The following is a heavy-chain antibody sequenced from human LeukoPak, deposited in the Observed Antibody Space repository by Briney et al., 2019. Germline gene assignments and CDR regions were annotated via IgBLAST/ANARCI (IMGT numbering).Heavy chain of an antibody. CDR3: ARGGFYCGGDCYVDY. D-gene: IGHD2-21*02. V-gene: IGHV4-34*01. CDR2: INHSGST. J-gene: IGHJ4*02. Sequence: SETLSLTCAVYGGSFSPYYGSWIRQPPGKGLEWIGEINHSGSTNYNPSLKSRVTISVDTSKNQFSLRLSSVTAADTAVYYCARGGFYCGGDCYVDYWGQGTLVTVSS. CDR1: GGSFSPYY.